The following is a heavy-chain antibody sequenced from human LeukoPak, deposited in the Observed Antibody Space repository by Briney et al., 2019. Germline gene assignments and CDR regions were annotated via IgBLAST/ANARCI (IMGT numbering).Heavy chain of an antibody. J-gene: IGHJ4*02. CDR2: IGATGGDL. V-gene: IGHV3-23*01. D-gene: IGHD6-13*01. Sequence: PGGSLRLSCAASGFPFSSYAMTWVRQAPGKGLEWVSAIGATGGDLYYADSVKGRFTISRDNSTNTLYLQIHSLRAEDTAIYYCAKYLAAGKFYFDYWGQGTLVTVSS. CDR1: GFPFSSYA. CDR3: AKYLAAGKFYFDY.